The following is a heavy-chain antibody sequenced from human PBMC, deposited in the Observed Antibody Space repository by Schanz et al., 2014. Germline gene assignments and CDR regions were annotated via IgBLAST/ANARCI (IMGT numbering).Heavy chain of an antibody. D-gene: IGHD3-9*01. CDR2: LSEGGGGT. V-gene: IGHV3-23*01. CDR3: AKAADWPVTRFDP. Sequence: EMQLLESGGGLAQPGGSLRLSCAASGFTLSNYAMSWVRQAPGKGLEWVSALSEGGGGTHYADSVRGRFTISSDSSKNTLYLQRSSLRADDTAVYYCAKAADWPVTRFDPCGQGTLVTVSS. CDR1: GFTLSNYA. J-gene: IGHJ5*02.